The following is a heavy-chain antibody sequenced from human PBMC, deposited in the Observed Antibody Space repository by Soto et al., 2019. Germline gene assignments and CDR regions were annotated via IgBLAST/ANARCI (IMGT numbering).Heavy chain of an antibody. CDR3: ARDPGYIVVVPAATVGDAFDI. Sequence: ASVKVSCKASGGTFSSYAISWVRQAPGQGLEWMGGIIANNGNTNYAQKLQGRVTMTTDTSTSTAYMELRSLRSDDTAVYYCARDPGYIVVVPAATVGDAFDIWGQGTMVTVSS. D-gene: IGHD2-2*01. V-gene: IGHV1-18*01. CDR1: GGTFSSYA. J-gene: IGHJ3*02. CDR2: IIANNGNT.